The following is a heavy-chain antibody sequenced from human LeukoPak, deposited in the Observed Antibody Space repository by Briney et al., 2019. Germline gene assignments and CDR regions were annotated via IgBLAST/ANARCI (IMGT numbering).Heavy chain of an antibody. J-gene: IGHJ4*02. D-gene: IGHD3-22*01. CDR1: GFTFSGSA. V-gene: IGHV3-73*01. Sequence: GGSLRLSCAASGFTFSGSAMHWVRQASGKGLEWVGRIRSKANSYATAYAASVKGRFTISRDGSKNTAYLQMNSLKTEDTAVYYCTRLYYDSSGYQVGMDYWGQGTLVTVSS. CDR3: TRLYYDSSGYQVGMDY. CDR2: IRSKANSYAT.